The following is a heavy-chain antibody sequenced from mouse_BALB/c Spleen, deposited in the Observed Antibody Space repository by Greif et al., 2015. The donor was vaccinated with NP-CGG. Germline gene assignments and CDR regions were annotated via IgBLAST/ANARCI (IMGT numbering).Heavy chain of an antibody. CDR2: IYPYNGGT. Sequence: VQLKHSGPELVKPGASVKISCKASGYTFTDYNMHWVKQSHGKSLEWIGYIYPYNGGTGYNQKFKSKATLTVDNSSSTAYMELRSLTSEDSAVYYCAIWFPYYFDYWGQGTTLTVSS. D-gene: IGHD2-2*01. CDR3: AIWFPYYFDY. V-gene: IGHV1S29*02. J-gene: IGHJ2*01. CDR1: GYTFTDYN.